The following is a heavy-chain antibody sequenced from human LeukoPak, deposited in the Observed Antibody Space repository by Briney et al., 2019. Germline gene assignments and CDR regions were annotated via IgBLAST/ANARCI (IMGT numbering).Heavy chain of an antibody. V-gene: IGHV4-39*07. D-gene: IGHD6-6*01. CDR1: GGSISSGSYY. CDR2: GYYNGNT. J-gene: IGHJ5*02. Sequence: PSETLSLTCTVSGGSISSGSYYWGWIRQPPRTGLEWIANGYYNGNTAYNPSLRSRVTISIDTSKSQFSLRLNSVTAADTAVYYCARVGWGDAAAHPNWRDPWGQGTLVTVSS. CDR3: ARVGWGDAAAHPNWRDP.